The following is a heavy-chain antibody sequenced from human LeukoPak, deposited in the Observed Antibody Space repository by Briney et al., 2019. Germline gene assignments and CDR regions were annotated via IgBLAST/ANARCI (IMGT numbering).Heavy chain of an antibody. D-gene: IGHD1-26*01. Sequence: GGSLRLSCAASGFRVSSYYMNWVRQAPGKGLEWVAFIRFDGSNKYYADSVKGRFTISRDNSKNSLYLQMDSLRAEDSAIYYCAREGWDLNALDIWGQGTMVTVSP. CDR1: GFRVSSYY. V-gene: IGHV3-30*02. CDR3: AREGWDLNALDI. CDR2: IRFDGSNK. J-gene: IGHJ3*02.